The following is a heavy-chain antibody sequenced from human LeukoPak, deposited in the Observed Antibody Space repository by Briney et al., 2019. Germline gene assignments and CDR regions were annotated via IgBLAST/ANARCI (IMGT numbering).Heavy chain of an antibody. D-gene: IGHD3-22*01. CDR1: GVTVSNSY. CDR3: ATYSYDSSAHGY. Sequence: PGGSLRLSRAASGVTVSNSYMSWVRQAPGKGRECVSVIYSDGSTFHADSVKGRFTISKDNSKNTLYPQMNNLRAEDTAVYYCATYSYDSSAHGYWGQRSILTVSS. V-gene: IGHV3-53*01. CDR2: IYSDGST. J-gene: IGHJ4*02.